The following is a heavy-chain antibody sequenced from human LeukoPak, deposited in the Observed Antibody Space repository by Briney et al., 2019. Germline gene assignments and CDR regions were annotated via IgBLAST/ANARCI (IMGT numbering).Heavy chain of an antibody. V-gene: IGHV3-48*03. CDR1: GFIFSSYE. D-gene: IGHD3-22*01. CDR3: ARGPFPYYYDSSGYRKRAFDI. CDR2: ISSSGSTI. J-gene: IGHJ3*02. Sequence: PGGSLRLSCAASGFIFSSYEMNWVRQAPGKGLEWVSYISSSGSTIYYADSVKGRFTISRDNAKNSLFLQMNSLRAEDTAAYYCARGPFPYYYDSSGYRKRAFDIWGQGTMVTVSS.